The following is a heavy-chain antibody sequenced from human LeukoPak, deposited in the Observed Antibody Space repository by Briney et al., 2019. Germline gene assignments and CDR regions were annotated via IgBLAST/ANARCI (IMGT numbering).Heavy chain of an antibody. CDR2: MHHSGST. V-gene: IGHV4-39*07. CDR1: GGSITTRSYY. J-gene: IGHJ5*02. D-gene: IGHD3-22*01. Sequence: SETLSLTCTVSGGSITTRSYYWGWIRQPPGKGLEWIGSMHHSGSTYYNPSLKSRVTTSVDTSKNQFSLKLSSVTAADTAVYYCARDPGAYYDSSGYLNWFDPWCQGTLVTVSS. CDR3: ARDPGAYYDSSGYLNWFDP.